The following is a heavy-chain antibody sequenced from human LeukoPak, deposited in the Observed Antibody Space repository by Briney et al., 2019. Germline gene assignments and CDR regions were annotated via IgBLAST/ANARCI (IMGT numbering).Heavy chain of an antibody. V-gene: IGHV3-30-3*01. J-gene: IGHJ5*02. CDR2: ISYDGSNK. Sequence: PGRSLRLSCAASGFTFSSYAMHWVSQAPGKGLEWVAVISYDGSNKYYADSVKGRFTISRDNSKNTLYLQMNSLRAEDTAVYYCARDAWLGITIFGVASGSRGPFDPWGQGTLVTVSS. CDR1: GFTFSSYA. D-gene: IGHD3-3*01. CDR3: ARDAWLGITIFGVASGSRGPFDP.